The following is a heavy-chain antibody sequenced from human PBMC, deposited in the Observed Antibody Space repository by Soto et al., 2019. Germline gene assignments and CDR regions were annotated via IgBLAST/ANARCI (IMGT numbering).Heavy chain of an antibody. J-gene: IGHJ4*02. CDR2: IKQDGSEK. Sequence: GGSLRLSCAASGFTFSSYWMSWVRQAPGKGLEWVANIKQDGSEKYYVDSVKGRFTISRDNAKNSLYLQMNSLRAEDTAVYYCARQSYCSGGSCYFIFDYWGQGTLVTVSS. CDR1: GFTFSSYW. D-gene: IGHD2-15*01. V-gene: IGHV3-7*01. CDR3: ARQSYCSGGSCYFIFDY.